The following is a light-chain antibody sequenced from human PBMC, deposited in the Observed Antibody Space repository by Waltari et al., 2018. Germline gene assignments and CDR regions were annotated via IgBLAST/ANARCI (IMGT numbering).Light chain of an antibody. CDR3: CSYAGNYIWV. V-gene: IGLV2-23*02. CDR1: SSDIGRYDL. J-gene: IGLJ3*02. Sequence: QSALTQPAAVSGSPGQSVTISCTGASSDIGRYDLVSWYQQLPGNAPKLVISDVTKRPSGVSDRFSGSKSGDTASLTISGLQFEDEADYYCCSYAGNYIWVFGGGTRLTVL. CDR2: DVT.